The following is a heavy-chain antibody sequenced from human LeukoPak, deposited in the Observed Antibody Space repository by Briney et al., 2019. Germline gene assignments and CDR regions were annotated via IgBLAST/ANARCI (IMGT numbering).Heavy chain of an antibody. CDR2: IIPILGTA. D-gene: IGHD3-22*01. V-gene: IGHV1-69*13. J-gene: IGHJ5*01. CDR3: ASNTNYYENTGHYVLDS. CDR1: GYTFTGYY. Sequence: GASVKVSCKASGYTFTGYYMHWVRQAPGQGLEWMGGIIPILGTANYAQEFKGRVTITADEFTGTAYMELSSLRSEDTAVFYCASNTNYYENTGHYVLDSWGQGTLVTVSS.